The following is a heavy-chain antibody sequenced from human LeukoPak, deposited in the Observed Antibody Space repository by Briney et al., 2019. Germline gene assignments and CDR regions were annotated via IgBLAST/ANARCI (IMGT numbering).Heavy chain of an antibody. CDR2: INWDGRSP. Sequence: GGSLRLSCAASGFTFDHCALTWVRQAPGKGLEWVSAINWDGRSPRYADSVKGRFTISRDNAKNSLYLQMDSLRAEDTALYYCARGLGAPDSWGQGTLVAVSS. CDR3: ARGLGAPDS. V-gene: IGHV3-20*04. CDR1: GFTFDHCA. D-gene: IGHD1-26*01. J-gene: IGHJ4*02.